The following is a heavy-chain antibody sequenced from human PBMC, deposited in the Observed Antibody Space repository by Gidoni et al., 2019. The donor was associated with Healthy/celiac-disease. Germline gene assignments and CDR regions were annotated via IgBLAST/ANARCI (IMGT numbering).Heavy chain of an antibody. Sequence: EVQLVESGGGLVQPGGSLSLSCAASGFTVSSHYMSWVRQAPGKGLEWVSVIYSGGSTYYADSVKGRFTISRDNSKNTLYLQMNSLRAEDTAVYYCASETIAVAPNGGFYWGQGTLVTVSS. V-gene: IGHV3-66*02. CDR3: ASETIAVAPNGGFY. CDR2: IYSGGST. D-gene: IGHD6-19*01. CDR1: GFTVSSHY. J-gene: IGHJ4*02.